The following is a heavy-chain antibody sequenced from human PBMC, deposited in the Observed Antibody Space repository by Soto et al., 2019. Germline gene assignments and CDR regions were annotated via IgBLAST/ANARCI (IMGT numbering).Heavy chain of an antibody. CDR1: GYSFTSYW. D-gene: IGHD6-25*01. J-gene: IGHJ4*02. V-gene: IGHV5-10-1*01. Sequence: PGESLKISCKGSGYSFTSYWISWVRQMPGKGLEWMGRIDPSDSYTNYSPSFQGHVTISADKSISTAYLQWSSLKASDTAMYYCAREAKRSTGYSSDTTFDYWGQGTLVTVSS. CDR2: IDPSDSYT. CDR3: AREAKRSTGYSSDTTFDY.